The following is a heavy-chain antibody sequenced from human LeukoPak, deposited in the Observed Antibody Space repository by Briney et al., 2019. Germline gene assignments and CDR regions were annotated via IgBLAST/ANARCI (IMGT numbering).Heavy chain of an antibody. CDR1: GVSISSNLW. D-gene: IGHD1-26*01. CDR3: ASESGSYRNFDY. J-gene: IGHJ4*02. V-gene: IGHV4-4*02. Sequence: SETLSLTCAASGVSISSNLWWTWVRQPPGKGLEWIAEIHHSGSINYNPSLQSRVTLSVDTSKNQFSLKLSSVTAADTAVYYCASESGSYRNFDYWGQGTLVTVS. CDR2: IHHSGSI.